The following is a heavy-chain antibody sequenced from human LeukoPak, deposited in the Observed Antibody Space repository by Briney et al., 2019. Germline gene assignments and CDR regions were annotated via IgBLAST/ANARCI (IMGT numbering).Heavy chain of an antibody. D-gene: IGHD2-15*01. CDR3: ARASYCSDGSCYSDY. J-gene: IGHJ4*02. CDR1: GYTFSSYS. Sequence: ASVKVSCKASGYTFSSYSMSWVRQAPGQGLEWMGSISAYNGNTIYAQKVKGKVTMTTDTSTSTAYMELRSLKSDDTAVYYCARASYCSDGSCYSDYWGQGTLVTVSS. CDR2: ISAYNGNT. V-gene: IGHV1-18*01.